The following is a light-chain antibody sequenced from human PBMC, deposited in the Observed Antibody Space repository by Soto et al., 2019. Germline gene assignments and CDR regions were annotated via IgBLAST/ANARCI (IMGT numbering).Light chain of an antibody. V-gene: IGKV3-20*01. Sequence: EIVLTQSPGTLSLSPGERATLSCRASQSVSNSYLAWYQQKPGQAPRLLIYGASSRATGIPDRFSGSGSGTDFNLTISRLEPEDFAVYYCQQYRSSPPYTFGQGTKLEIK. CDR3: QQYRSSPPYT. J-gene: IGKJ2*01. CDR2: GAS. CDR1: QSVSNSY.